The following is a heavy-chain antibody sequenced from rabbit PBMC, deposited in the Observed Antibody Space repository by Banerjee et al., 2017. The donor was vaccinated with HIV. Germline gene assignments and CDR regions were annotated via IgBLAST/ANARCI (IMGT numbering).Heavy chain of an antibody. Sequence: QSLEESGGDLVKPGASLTLTCTASGIDFSSYGISWVRQAPGKGLEWIAYIYPDYGNTDYASWVNGRFTISKTSSTTVTLQMTSLTAADTATYFCARYVFGDNVYDLWGPGTLVTVS. CDR3: ARYVFGDNVYDL. J-gene: IGHJ4*01. D-gene: IGHD5-1*01. V-gene: IGHV1S40*01. CDR1: GIDFSSYG. CDR2: IYPDYGNT.